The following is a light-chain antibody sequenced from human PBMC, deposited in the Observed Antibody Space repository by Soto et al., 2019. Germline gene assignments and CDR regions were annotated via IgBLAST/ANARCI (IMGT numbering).Light chain of an antibody. J-gene: IGLJ1*01. CDR1: SSDVGGYKY. CDR3: SSYAGNNIFV. V-gene: IGLV2-14*01. CDR2: EVS. Sequence: QSALTQPASVSGSPGQSITISCTGTSSDVGGYKYVSWYQQHPGKAPKLMIYEVSNRPSGVSNRFSGSKSGNTASLTISSLQAEDEANYYCSSYAGNNIFVFGTGTKLTVL.